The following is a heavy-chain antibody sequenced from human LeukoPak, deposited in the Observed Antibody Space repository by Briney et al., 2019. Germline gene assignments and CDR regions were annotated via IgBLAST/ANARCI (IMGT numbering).Heavy chain of an antibody. V-gene: IGHV3-64D*06. J-gene: IGHJ4*02. CDR3: VNQISGWVY. CDR2: SSANGGST. CDR1: GFTFSRYS. Sequence: PGGSLRLSCAASGFTFSRYSMNWVRQAPGKGLEYVSGSSANGGSTYYADSVKGRFIISRDNSKNTVYLQMSSLRPEDTAVYYCVNQISGWVYWGQGTLVTVSS. D-gene: IGHD6-19*01.